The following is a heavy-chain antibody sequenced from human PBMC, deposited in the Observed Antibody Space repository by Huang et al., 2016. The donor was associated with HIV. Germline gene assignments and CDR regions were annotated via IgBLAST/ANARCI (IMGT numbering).Heavy chain of an antibody. J-gene: IGHJ4*02. D-gene: IGHD3-22*01. V-gene: IGHV1-46*01. Sequence: QVQLVQSGAEVKKPGASVKVSCKASGYAFTSYYMHWVRQAPGQGLEWMGIINPSDGSTSYAQKFQGRVTTTRETSTNTVFMELSSLRSEDTDVYYCARDRDFYDSSGYWGFNYFDYWGQGTLVTVSS. CDR1: GYAFTSYY. CDR2: INPSDGST. CDR3: ARDRDFYDSSGYWGFNYFDY.